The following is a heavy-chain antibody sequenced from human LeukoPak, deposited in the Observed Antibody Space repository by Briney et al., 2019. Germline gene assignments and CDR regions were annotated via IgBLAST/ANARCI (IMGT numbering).Heavy chain of an antibody. CDR2: IYASGST. CDR3: ARDVGYSVIN. D-gene: IGHD5/OR15-5a*01. V-gene: IGHV4-4*07. J-gene: IGHJ4*02. CDR1: GVSISSYY. Sequence: PSETLSLTCAVSGVSISSYYWNWIRQPAGKGLEWIGRIYASGSTNNPSLKSRVTMSLDTSKNQFSLKLSSVTAADTAVYYCARDVGYSVINWGQGTLVTVSS.